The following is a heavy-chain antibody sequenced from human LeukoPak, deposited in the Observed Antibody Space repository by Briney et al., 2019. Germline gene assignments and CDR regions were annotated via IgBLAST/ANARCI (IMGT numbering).Heavy chain of an antibody. D-gene: IGHD3-16*01. Sequence: GRSLRLSCAASGFTFSSYAMHWVRQAPGKGLEWVAVISYDGSNKYYADSVKGRFTISRDNSKNALYLQMNSLRAEDTAVYYCARGSSPTHYGAMAFDIWGQGTMVTVSS. CDR1: GFTFSSYA. CDR2: ISYDGSNK. CDR3: ARGSSPTHYGAMAFDI. J-gene: IGHJ3*02. V-gene: IGHV3-30-3*01.